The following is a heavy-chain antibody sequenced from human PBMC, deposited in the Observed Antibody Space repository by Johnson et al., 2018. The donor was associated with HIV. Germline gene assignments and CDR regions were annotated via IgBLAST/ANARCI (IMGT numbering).Heavy chain of an antibody. J-gene: IGHJ3*02. V-gene: IGHV3-53*01. CDR2: IYGGGST. CDR3: ASGGVGGNDAFDI. Sequence: MQLVESGGGLIQPGGSLRLSCAASGFSVSNNYMSWVRQAPGKGLEWVSVIYGGGSTYYADSSDGRFTISRDNFKNTLYLQMNSLRAEDTAVYYCASGGVGGNDAFDIWGQGTMVTVSS. D-gene: IGHD3-16*01. CDR1: GFSVSNNY.